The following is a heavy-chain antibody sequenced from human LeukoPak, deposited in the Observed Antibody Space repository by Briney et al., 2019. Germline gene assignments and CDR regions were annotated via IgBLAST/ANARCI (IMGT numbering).Heavy chain of an antibody. Sequence: ASVNVSCKASGYTFTSYAMHWVRQAPGRRLEWMGWINAGNGNTKYSQKFQGRVTITRDTSASTAYMELSSLRSEDTAVYYCARDGLDYGDYVYYYYYGMDVWGQGTTVTVSS. CDR3: ARDGLDYGDYVYYYYYGMDV. D-gene: IGHD4-17*01. CDR2: INAGNGNT. J-gene: IGHJ6*02. CDR1: GYTFTSYA. V-gene: IGHV1-3*01.